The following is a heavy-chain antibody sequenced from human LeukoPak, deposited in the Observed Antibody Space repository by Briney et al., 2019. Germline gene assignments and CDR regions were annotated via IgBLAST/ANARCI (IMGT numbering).Heavy chain of an antibody. J-gene: IGHJ4*02. CDR2: ISSSSSYI. CDR3: AVEMATIIDY. V-gene: IGHV3-21*01. CDR1: GFTFSSYS. D-gene: IGHD5-24*01. Sequence: GGSLRLSCAASGFTFSSYSMNWVRQAPGKGLEWVSSISSSSSYIHYADSVKGRFTISRDNAKNSLYLQMNSLRAEDTAVCYCAVEMATIIDYWGQGTLVTVSS.